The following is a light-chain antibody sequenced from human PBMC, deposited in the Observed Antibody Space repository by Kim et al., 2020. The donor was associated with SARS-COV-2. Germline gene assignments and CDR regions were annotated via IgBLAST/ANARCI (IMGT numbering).Light chain of an antibody. V-gene: IGLV2-14*01. Sequence: GQSSTSSCTATSSDVGYYKSVSWYQQHTGEAPKLIIYDVSERAAGVSNRFSGSQSGNTASLTISGLRAEGESDYYCSSHTTSSTYVFGSGTQLTVL. J-gene: IGLJ1*01. CDR3: SSHTTSSTYV. CDR2: DVS. CDR1: SSDVGYYKS.